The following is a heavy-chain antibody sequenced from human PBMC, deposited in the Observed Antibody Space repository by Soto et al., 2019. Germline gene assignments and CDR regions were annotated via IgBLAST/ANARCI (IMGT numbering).Heavy chain of an antibody. CDR2: ISYDGSNK. J-gene: IGHJ4*02. CDR1: GFTFSSYA. Sequence: GGSLRLSCAASGFTFSSYAMHWVRQAPGKGLEWVAVISYDGSNKYYADSVKGRFTISRDNSKNTLYLQMNSLRAEDTAVYYCARDYSSSWNPGYWGQGTLVTVSS. CDR3: ARDYSSSWNPGY. D-gene: IGHD6-13*01. V-gene: IGHV3-30-3*01.